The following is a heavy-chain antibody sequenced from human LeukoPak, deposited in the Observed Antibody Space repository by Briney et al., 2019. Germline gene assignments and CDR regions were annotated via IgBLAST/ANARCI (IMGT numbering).Heavy chain of an antibody. CDR3: ARDLCAYCGGDNDY. J-gene: IGHJ4*02. Sequence: GASVRVSCKVSGYTLTELSMHWVRQAPGKGLEWMGGFDPEDGETIYAQKFQGRVTMTEDTSTDTAYMELSSLRSEDTAVYYCARDLCAYCGGDNDYWGQGTLVTVSS. CDR1: GYTLTELS. CDR2: FDPEDGET. V-gene: IGHV1-24*01. D-gene: IGHD2-21*01.